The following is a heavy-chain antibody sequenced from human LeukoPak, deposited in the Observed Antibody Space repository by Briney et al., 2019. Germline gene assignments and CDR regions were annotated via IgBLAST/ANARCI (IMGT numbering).Heavy chain of an antibody. CDR3: AREISAYDSSGYYFASYYFDY. CDR1: GGSISSGGYY. V-gene: IGHV4-31*03. CDR2: IYYSGST. J-gene: IGHJ4*02. Sequence: SQTLSLTCTVSGGSISSGGYYWSWIRQHPGKGLEWIGYIYYSGSTYYNPSLKSRFTISVDTSKNQFSLKLSSVTAADTAVHYCAREISAYDSSGYYFASYYFDYWGQGTLVTVSS. D-gene: IGHD3-22*01.